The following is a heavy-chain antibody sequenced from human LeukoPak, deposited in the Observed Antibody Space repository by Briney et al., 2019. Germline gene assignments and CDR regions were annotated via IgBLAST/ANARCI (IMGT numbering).Heavy chain of an antibody. J-gene: IGHJ4*02. V-gene: IGHV4-39*01. CDR1: GESISSSTYY. Sequence: PSETLSLTCSVSGESISSSTYYWAWIRHPPGKGLEWIGSIYPSGSTYYKPSLKSRVTISVDTSKNQFSLRLNSVTAADTAIYYCARHEFSGTYCFDYWGRGTLVTVSS. D-gene: IGHD1-26*01. CDR2: IYPSGST. CDR3: ARHEFSGTYCFDY.